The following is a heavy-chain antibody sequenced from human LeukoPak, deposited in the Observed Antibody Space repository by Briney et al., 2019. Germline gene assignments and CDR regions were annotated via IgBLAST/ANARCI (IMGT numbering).Heavy chain of an antibody. J-gene: IGHJ4*02. CDR1: GFTYSTYH. CDR3: ARAGEWELWVFCEY. Sequence: GGSLTLSCAASGFTYSTYHMSWVRLAAGKGLEWVSLICGSGGGTYYAHSEERLFTISRDNSKNTLFPKNNLLRADTTAVYYAARAGEWELWVFCEYWGWGTLVTVSS. V-gene: IGHV3-23*01. D-gene: IGHD1-26*01. CDR2: ICGSGGGT.